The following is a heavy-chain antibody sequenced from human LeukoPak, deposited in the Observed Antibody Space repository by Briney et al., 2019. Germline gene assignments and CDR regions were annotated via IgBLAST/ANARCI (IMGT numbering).Heavy chain of an antibody. CDR2: MKQDGSEK. V-gene: IGHV3-7*01. CDR1: GFTFSSYW. CDR3: ARDTGSSSPYYYYGMDV. D-gene: IGHD6-6*01. J-gene: IGHJ6*02. Sequence: PGGSLRLSCAASGFTFSSYWMSWVRQAPGKGLVWVANMKQDGSEKYYVDSVKGRFTISRDNAKNSLHLQMNSLRAEDTAVYYCARDTGSSSPYYYYGMDVWGRGTTVTVSS.